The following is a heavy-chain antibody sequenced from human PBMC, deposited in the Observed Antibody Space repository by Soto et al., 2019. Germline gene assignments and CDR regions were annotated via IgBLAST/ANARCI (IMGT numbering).Heavy chain of an antibody. Sequence: EVQLLESGGGLVQPGGSLRLSCAASGFTFSSYAMSWVRQAPGKGVEGVSAISCSGGSTYYADSVKGRFTISRDNSKNTLYLQMNSLRAEDTAVYYCANPDYGGNLDYWGQGTLVTVSS. CDR2: ISCSGGST. CDR3: ANPDYGGNLDY. D-gene: IGHD4-17*01. CDR1: GFTFSSYA. V-gene: IGHV3-23*01. J-gene: IGHJ4*02.